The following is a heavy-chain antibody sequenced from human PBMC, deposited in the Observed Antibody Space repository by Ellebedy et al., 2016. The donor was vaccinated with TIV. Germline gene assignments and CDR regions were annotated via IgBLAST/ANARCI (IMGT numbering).Heavy chain of an antibody. V-gene: IGHV3-30*19. Sequence: PGGSLRLSCAASGFTFSTYGMHWVRQAPDKGLEWVALISKAGRHKEYADSVRGRFTVSRDDSRNTLYLQMNSLRAEDTAVYYCARDTTRDRGWYGNSDYWGQGTLVTVSS. J-gene: IGHJ4*02. CDR2: ISKAGRHK. CDR3: ARDTTRDRGWYGNSDY. CDR1: GFTFSTYG. D-gene: IGHD6-19*01.